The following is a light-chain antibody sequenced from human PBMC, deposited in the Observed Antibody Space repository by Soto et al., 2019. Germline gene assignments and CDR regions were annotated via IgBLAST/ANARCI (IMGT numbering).Light chain of an antibody. CDR1: QSIRYA. V-gene: IGKV1-5*01. Sequence: DIQLTQSPSTLSASVGDRVTITCRASQSIRYALAWYQQEPGKAPKVLVYDASILASGVSSRFSGSGSGTEFTLTISGLRPDDFVEYYCQQYDNYSWTFGQGTEV. CDR3: QQYDNYSWT. J-gene: IGKJ1*01. CDR2: DAS.